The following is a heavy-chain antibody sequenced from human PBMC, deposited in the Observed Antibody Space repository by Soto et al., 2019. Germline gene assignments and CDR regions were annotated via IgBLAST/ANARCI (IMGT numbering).Heavy chain of an antibody. Sequence: GASVKVSCKVSGYTLTELSMHWVRQAPGKGLEWMGGFDPEDGDPEDGETIYAQKFQGRITMTEDTSTDTAYMELSSLRSEDTAVYYCATNSAGNQGFDYWGQGTLVTVSS. D-gene: IGHD1-1*01. CDR2: FDPEDGDPEDGET. V-gene: IGHV1-24*01. J-gene: IGHJ4*02. CDR1: GYTLTELS. CDR3: ATNSAGNQGFDY.